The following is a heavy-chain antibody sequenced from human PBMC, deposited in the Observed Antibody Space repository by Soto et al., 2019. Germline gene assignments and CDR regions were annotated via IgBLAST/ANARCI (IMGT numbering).Heavy chain of an antibody. Sequence: QVQLVQSGAEVKKPGSSVKVSCKASGGTFSSYAISWVRQAPGQGLEWMGGIIPIFGTANYAQKFQGRVTITADKSTSTAYMELSSLRSEDTAVYYCASAGSRYCSSTSCSDNWFDPWGQGTLVTVSS. D-gene: IGHD2-2*01. CDR2: IIPIFGTA. J-gene: IGHJ5*02. CDR3: ASAGSRYCSSTSCSDNWFDP. CDR1: GGTFSSYA. V-gene: IGHV1-69*06.